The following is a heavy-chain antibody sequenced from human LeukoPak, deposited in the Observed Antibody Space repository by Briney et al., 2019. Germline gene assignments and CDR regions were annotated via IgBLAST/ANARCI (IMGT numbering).Heavy chain of an antibody. V-gene: IGHV5-51*01. CDR2: IYPGDSDT. CDR1: GYSFTSYW. Sequence: GGSLRLSCKGSGYSFTSYWIGWVRQMPGKGLDWMGIIYPGDSDTRYSPSFQGQVTISADKSISTAYLQWSSLKASDTAMYYCARLRLGFPWNPNDYWGQGTLVTVSS. J-gene: IGHJ4*02. D-gene: IGHD1-1*01. CDR3: ARLRLGFPWNPNDY.